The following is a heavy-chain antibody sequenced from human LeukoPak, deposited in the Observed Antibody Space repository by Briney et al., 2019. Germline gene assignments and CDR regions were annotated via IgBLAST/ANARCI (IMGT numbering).Heavy chain of an antibody. D-gene: IGHD2-15*01. Sequence: GGSLRLSCAASGFTFSSYAMHWVRQAPGKGLEWVSGISWNSGSIGYADSVKGRFTISRDNAKNSLYLQMNSLRAEDMALYYCAKATPGRNAFDIWGQGTMVTVSS. J-gene: IGHJ3*02. CDR1: GFTFSSYA. V-gene: IGHV3-9*03. CDR2: ISWNSGSI. CDR3: AKATPGRNAFDI.